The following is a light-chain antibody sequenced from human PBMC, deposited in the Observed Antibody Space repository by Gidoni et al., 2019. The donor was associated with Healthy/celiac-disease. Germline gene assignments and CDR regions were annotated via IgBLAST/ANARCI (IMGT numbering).Light chain of an antibody. J-gene: IGKJ1*01. Sequence: DNQMHQSPSTLSASVGDRVTITCRASQSISSWLAWYQQKPGKAPKLLIYDASSLESGVPSRFSGSGSGTEFTLTISSLQPDDFATYYCQQYNSYSATFGQGTKVEIK. CDR3: QQYNSYSAT. CDR1: QSISSW. V-gene: IGKV1-5*01. CDR2: DAS.